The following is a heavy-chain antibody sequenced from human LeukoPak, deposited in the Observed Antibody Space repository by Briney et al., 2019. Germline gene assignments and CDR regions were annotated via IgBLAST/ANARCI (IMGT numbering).Heavy chain of an antibody. J-gene: IGHJ4*02. CDR3: ARARSGSNLGAYYFDY. CDR2: IYSGGST. CDR1: GFTVSSNY. V-gene: IGHV3-53*01. Sequence: GGSLTLSCAASGFTVSSNYMSWVRQAPGKGLEWVSVIYSGGSTYYEDSVKGRFTISRHNSKNTLYLQMNSLGAEDTGVYYCARARSGSNLGAYYFDYWGQGTLVTVSS. D-gene: IGHD1-26*01.